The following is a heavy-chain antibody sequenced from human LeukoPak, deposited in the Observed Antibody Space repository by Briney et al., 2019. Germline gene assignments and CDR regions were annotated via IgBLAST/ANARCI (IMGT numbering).Heavy chain of an antibody. CDR2: IYYSGSS. V-gene: IGHV4-59*01. Sequence: SETLSLTCTVSGGSISSYYWSWIRQPPGKGLEWIGYIYYSGSSNYNPSLKSRGTISVETSKNQFSLKLSSVTAADTAVYYCARGLDSSGYYGAEYFQHWGQGTLVTVSS. CDR1: GGSISSYY. J-gene: IGHJ1*01. CDR3: ARGLDSSGYYGAEYFQH. D-gene: IGHD3-22*01.